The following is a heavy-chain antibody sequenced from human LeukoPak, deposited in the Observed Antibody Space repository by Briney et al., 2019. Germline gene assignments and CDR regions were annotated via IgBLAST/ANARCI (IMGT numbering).Heavy chain of an antibody. V-gene: IGHV3-20*04. Sequence: PGGSLRLSCAASGFTFSSYSMNWVRQAPGKGLEWVSGINWNGGSTGYADSVKGRFTISRDNAKNSLYLQMNSLRAEDTALYYCARGGFDSSGYYYEHWGQGTLVTVSS. D-gene: IGHD3-16*01. CDR3: ARGGFDSSGYYYEH. CDR2: INWNGGST. CDR1: GFTFSSYS. J-gene: IGHJ4*02.